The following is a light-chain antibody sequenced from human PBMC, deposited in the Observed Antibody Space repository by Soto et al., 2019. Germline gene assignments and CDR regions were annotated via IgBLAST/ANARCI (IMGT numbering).Light chain of an antibody. V-gene: IGLV1-44*01. Sequence: QSLLTQPPSASGTPGQGVTVSCSVSSSNIASNTVNWYQQLPGTAPKLLIYSNDQRPSGVPDRFSASKSGTSASLAISGLQSEDEADYYCASWDDSLNGHVFGTGTKVTVL. CDR3: ASWDDSLNGHV. CDR2: SND. CDR1: SSNIASNT. J-gene: IGLJ1*01.